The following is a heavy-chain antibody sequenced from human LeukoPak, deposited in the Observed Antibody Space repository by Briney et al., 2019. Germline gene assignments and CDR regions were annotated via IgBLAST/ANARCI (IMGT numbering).Heavy chain of an antibody. D-gene: IGHD3-3*01. CDR1: GGTFSSYA. CDR3: ATPGPYDFWSGYAQDSKYYFDY. CDR2: IIPILGIA. Sequence: SVKVSCKASGGTFSSYAISWVRQAPGQGLEWMGRIIPILGIANYAQKFQGRVTITADKSTSTAYMELNSLRAEDTAVYYCATPGPYDFWSGYAQDSKYYFDYWGQGTLVTVSS. V-gene: IGHV1-69*04. J-gene: IGHJ4*02.